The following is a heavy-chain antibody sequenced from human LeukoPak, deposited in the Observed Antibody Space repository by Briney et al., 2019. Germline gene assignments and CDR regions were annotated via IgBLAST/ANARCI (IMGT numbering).Heavy chain of an antibody. CDR1: GFPFSDYY. CDR2: ISNSGSTI. J-gene: IGHJ4*02. V-gene: IGHV3-11*04. CDR3: ARGRWQLVPFDY. Sequence: PGGSLRLSCAASGFPFSDYYMSWIRQAPGKGLEWISYISNSGSTIYYADSVKGRFTISRDNAKNSLFLQMNSLRADDTAVYYCARGRWQLVPFDYWGQGTPVTVSS. D-gene: IGHD6-6*01.